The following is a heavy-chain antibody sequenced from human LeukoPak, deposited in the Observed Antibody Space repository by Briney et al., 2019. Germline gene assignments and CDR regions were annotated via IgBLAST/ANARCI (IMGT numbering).Heavy chain of an antibody. V-gene: IGHV3-7*01. J-gene: IGHJ4*02. CDR1: GFTFSSYW. Sequence: PGGSLRLSCAASGFTFSSYWMSWVRQAPGKGLEWVANIKQDGSVKYYVDSVRGRFTISRDNAKNSLYLQMNSLRAEDTAVYYCARGIVGATRAYWGQGTLVTVSS. CDR3: ARGIVGATRAY. D-gene: IGHD1-26*01. CDR2: IKQDGSVK.